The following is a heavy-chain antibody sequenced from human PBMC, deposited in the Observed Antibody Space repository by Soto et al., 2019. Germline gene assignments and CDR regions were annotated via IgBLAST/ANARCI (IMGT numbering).Heavy chain of an antibody. V-gene: IGHV3-23*01. D-gene: IGHD3-9*01. Sequence: EVQLLESGGGLVQPGGSLRLSCAAPGFTFSSYAMSWVRRAPGKGLEWVSAISGSARSTKYADSVKGRFTISRDNSKNTLFLQMSSLSAEDTAVYYCAKDVHYDIVTGIEYFHHWAQGTLVTVSS. CDR2: ISGSARST. J-gene: IGHJ1*01. CDR3: AKDVHYDIVTGIEYFHH. CDR1: GFTFSSYA.